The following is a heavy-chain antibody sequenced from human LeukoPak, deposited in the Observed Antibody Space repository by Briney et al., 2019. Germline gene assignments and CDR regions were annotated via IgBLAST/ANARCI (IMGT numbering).Heavy chain of an antibody. V-gene: IGHV2-5*02. CDR2: IYWDDDK. CDR1: GFSLPTDGVA. D-gene: IGHD5-18*01. J-gene: IGHJ4*02. Sequence: ESGPTLVKPTQTLTLTCSFSGFSLPTDGVAVGWIRQPPGKALEWLALIYWDDDKRYSPSLQSRLTINRDTFENRVVLTMTNMDPVDTATYYCAHSRYTYAYAFDSWGLGILVTVSS. CDR3: AHSRYTYAYAFDS.